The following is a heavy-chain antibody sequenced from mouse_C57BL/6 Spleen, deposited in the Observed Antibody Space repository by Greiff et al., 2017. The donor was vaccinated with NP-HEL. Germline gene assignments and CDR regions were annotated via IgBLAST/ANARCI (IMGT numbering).Heavy chain of an antibody. CDR1: GYTFTSYW. V-gene: IGHV1-5*01. Sequence: VQLQQSGTVLARPGASVKMSCKTSGYTFTSYWMHWVKQRPGQGLEWIGAIYPGNSDTSYNQKFKGKAKLTAVTSASTAYMELSSLTYEDSAVYCCTRERSVFPEYIDVWGTGTTVTVSS. CDR2: IYPGNSDT. J-gene: IGHJ1*03. CDR3: TRERSVFPEYIDV.